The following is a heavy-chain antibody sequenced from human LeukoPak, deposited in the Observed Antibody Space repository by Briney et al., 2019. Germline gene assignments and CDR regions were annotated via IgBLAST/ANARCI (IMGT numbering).Heavy chain of an antibody. CDR1: GYTFTGNY. V-gene: IGHV1-2*04. Sequence: ASVKVSCTASGYTFTGNYIHWVRQAPGEGLEWMGWINPNSGGTNYAQKFQGWVTMTRDTSISTAYMELSRLRSDDTAVYFCARGGSYGSGSYSGYYYGIDVWGQGTTVTVSS. J-gene: IGHJ6*02. D-gene: IGHD3-10*01. CDR2: INPNSGGT. CDR3: ARGGSYGSGSYSGYYYGIDV.